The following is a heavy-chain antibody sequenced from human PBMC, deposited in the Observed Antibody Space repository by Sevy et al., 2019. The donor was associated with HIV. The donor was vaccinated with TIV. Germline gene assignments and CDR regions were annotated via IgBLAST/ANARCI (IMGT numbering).Heavy chain of an antibody. D-gene: IGHD2-21*02. J-gene: IGHJ4*02. Sequence: SETLSLTCTVSGGSISSGGYYWSWIRQHPGKGLEWIGYIYYSGSTYYNPSLKRRVTISVDTSKNQFSLTLSPVTAADTAVYYCARGRFPEYIVVVTANGFIDYWGQGTLVTVSS. V-gene: IGHV4-31*03. CDR2: IYYSGST. CDR3: ARGRFPEYIVVVTANGFIDY. CDR1: GGSISSGGYY.